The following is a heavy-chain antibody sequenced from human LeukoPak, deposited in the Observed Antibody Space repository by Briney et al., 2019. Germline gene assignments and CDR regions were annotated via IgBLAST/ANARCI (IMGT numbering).Heavy chain of an antibody. D-gene: IGHD4-17*01. J-gene: IGHJ5*02. CDR2: IYYSGST. V-gene: IGHV4-61*01. CDR3: ARDVGPYGDYNINWFDP. Sequence: SETLSLTCTVSGGSVSSGSYYWSWIRQPPGKGLEWIGYIYYSGSTNYNPSLKSRVTISVDTSKNQFSLKLSSVTAADTAVYYCARDVGPYGDYNINWFDPWGQGTLVTVSS. CDR1: GGSVSSGSYY.